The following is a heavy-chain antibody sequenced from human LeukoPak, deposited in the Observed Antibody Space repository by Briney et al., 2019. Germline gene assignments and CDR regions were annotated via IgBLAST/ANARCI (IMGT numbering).Heavy chain of an antibody. CDR1: GFTFSDHY. CDR2: IYYSGST. Sequence: LRLSCAASGFTFSDHYMDWVRQAPGKGLEWIGSIYYSGSTYYNPSLKSRVTISVDTSKNQFSLKLSSVTAADTAVYYCARFYFDFDYWGQGTLVTVSS. V-gene: IGHV4-38-2*01. J-gene: IGHJ4*02. D-gene: IGHD3-9*01. CDR3: ARFYFDFDY.